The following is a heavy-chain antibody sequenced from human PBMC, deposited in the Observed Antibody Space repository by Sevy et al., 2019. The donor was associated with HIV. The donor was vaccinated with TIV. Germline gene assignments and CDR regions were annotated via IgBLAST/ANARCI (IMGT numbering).Heavy chain of an antibody. CDR1: GDTFTNYA. J-gene: IGHJ4*02. V-gene: IGHV1-69*13. CDR2: IIPMFGTGTT. Sequence: ASVKVSCKASGDTFTNYAFGWVRQAPGQGLEWMGRIIPMFGTGTTDYEQKFQGRVKITADESTSTAYMELSSLRSEDTAVYYCAGATDTYYTLDYWGQGTLVTVSS. CDR3: AGATDTYYTLDY. D-gene: IGHD3-3*01.